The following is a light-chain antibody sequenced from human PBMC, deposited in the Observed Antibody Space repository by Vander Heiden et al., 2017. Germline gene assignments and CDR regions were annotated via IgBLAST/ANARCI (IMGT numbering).Light chain of an antibody. CDR3: RQYDSYPRT. CDR2: GAS. Sequence: AVQMTQSPSSLSASVGDRVTITCRASQGIRNDLGWYQQKPGQAPKVLIYGASTLHSGVPSRFSGSGSGTDFVLTISGLHPEDSATYFCRQYDSYPRTFGQGTKVEIK. V-gene: IGKV1-6*01. J-gene: IGKJ1*01. CDR1: QGIRND.